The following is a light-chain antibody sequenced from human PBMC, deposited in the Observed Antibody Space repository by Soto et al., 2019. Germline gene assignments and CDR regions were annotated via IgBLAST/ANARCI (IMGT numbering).Light chain of an antibody. Sequence: DIQMTQSPSSLSASVRERFTITCRSSQSIGSWVDWYQQKPGRAPKLLIYKASSLESGVPSRFSGSGSGTDFTLTISSLQFEDFAVYYCQQYNNWPRTFGQGTKVDIK. CDR1: QSIGSW. CDR2: KAS. V-gene: IGKV1-5*03. J-gene: IGKJ1*01. CDR3: QQYNNWPRT.